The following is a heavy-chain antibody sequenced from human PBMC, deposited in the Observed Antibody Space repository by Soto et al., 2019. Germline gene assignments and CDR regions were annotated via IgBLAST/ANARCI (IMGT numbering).Heavy chain of an antibody. V-gene: IGHV5-51*01. D-gene: IGHD2-15*01. J-gene: IGHJ6*02. CDR1: GYSFTSYW. Sequence: GESLKISCKGSGYSFTSYWIGWVRQMPGKGLEWMGIIYPGDSDTRYSPSFQGQVTISADKSISTAYLQWSSLKASDTAMYYCARFLVVFPSNYYYYYGMDVWGQGTTVTVSS. CDR3: ARFLVVFPSNYYYYYGMDV. CDR2: IYPGDSDT.